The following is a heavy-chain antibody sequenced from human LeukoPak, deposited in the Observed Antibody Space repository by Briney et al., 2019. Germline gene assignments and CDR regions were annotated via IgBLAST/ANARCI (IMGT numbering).Heavy chain of an antibody. CDR3: ARGRYTYGNAFDY. CDR1: GGSISSSTYY. V-gene: IGHV4-39*07. Sequence: SETLSLTCTVSGGSISSSTYYWGWIRQPPGKGLEWIGSVSYTGHTYYNPSLKSRVTISVDTSKNQFSLKLTSVTAADTAVYYCARGRYTYGNAFDYWGQGTLVTVSS. CDR2: VSYTGHT. J-gene: IGHJ4*02. D-gene: IGHD5-18*01.